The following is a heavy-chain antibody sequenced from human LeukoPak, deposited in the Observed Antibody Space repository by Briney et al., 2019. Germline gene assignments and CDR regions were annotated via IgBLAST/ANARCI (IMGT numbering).Heavy chain of an antibody. Sequence: PSETLSLTCTVSGYSISSGYYWGWIRQPPGKGLEWIGSIYHSGSTYYNPSLKSRVTISVDTSKNQFSMKLSSVTAADTAVYYCARRSRHFGYYYYYMDVWGKGTTVTISS. CDR1: GYSISSGYY. V-gene: IGHV4-38-2*02. CDR3: ARRSRHFGYYYYYMDV. J-gene: IGHJ6*03. D-gene: IGHD3-16*01. CDR2: IYHSGST.